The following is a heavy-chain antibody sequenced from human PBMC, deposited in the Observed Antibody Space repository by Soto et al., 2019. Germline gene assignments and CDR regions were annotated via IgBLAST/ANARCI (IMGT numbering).Heavy chain of an antibody. CDR2: IYYSGST. V-gene: IGHV4-59*01. Sequence: SETLSLTCTVSGVSISSYYWSWIRQPPGKGLEWIGYIYYSGSTNYNPSLKSRVTISVDTSKNQFSLKLSSVTAADTAVYYCARLEATMSIWYFDYWCQGTLVTVSS. CDR3: ARLEATMSIWYFDY. D-gene: IGHD5-12*01. J-gene: IGHJ4*02. CDR1: GVSISSYY.